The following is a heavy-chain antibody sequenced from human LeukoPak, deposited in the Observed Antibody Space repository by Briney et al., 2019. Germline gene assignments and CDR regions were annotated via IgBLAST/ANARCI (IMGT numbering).Heavy chain of an antibody. Sequence: ASVKVSCKASGYTFTCYYMHWLRQAPGQGLEWVGWINPNSGGTKYAQKFQGRVTMTRDTSISTAYMELSRLRSDDTAVYYCARGQVGATEVEFDYWGQGTLVTVSS. CDR3: ARGQVGATEVEFDY. J-gene: IGHJ4*02. D-gene: IGHD1-26*01. CDR1: GYTFTCYY. V-gene: IGHV1-2*02. CDR2: INPNSGGT.